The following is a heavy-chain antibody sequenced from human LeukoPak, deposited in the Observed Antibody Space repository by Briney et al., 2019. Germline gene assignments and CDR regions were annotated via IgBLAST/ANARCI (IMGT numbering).Heavy chain of an antibody. D-gene: IGHD2-2*02. CDR1: GGSISSYY. CDR3: ARDHADCSSTSCYINWFDP. Sequence: SETLSLTCTVSGGSISSYYWSWIRQPPGKGLEWIEYIYYSGSTNYNPSLKSRVTISVDTSKNQFSLKLSSVTAADTAVYYCARDHADCSSTSCYINWFDPWGQGTLVTVSS. CDR2: IYYSGST. V-gene: IGHV4-59*01. J-gene: IGHJ5*02.